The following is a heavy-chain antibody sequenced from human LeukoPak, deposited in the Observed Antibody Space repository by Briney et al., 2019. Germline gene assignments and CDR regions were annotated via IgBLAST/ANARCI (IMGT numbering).Heavy chain of an antibody. Sequence: QPGGSLRLSCAASGFTFSSYAMHWVRQAPGKGLEWVAVISYDGSNKYYADSVKGRFTISRDNSKNTLYLQMNSLRAEDTAVYYCARDLTLGYCSGGSCYWGQGTLVTVSS. CDR2: ISYDGSNK. D-gene: IGHD2-15*01. V-gene: IGHV3-30*04. J-gene: IGHJ4*02. CDR1: GFTFSSYA. CDR3: ARDLTLGYCSGGSCY.